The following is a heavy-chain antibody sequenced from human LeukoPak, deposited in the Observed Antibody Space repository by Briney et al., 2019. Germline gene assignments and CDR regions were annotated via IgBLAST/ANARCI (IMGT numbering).Heavy chain of an antibody. J-gene: IGHJ4*02. CDR3: ASDMTTVTTPFDY. CDR1: GFTFSNYA. D-gene: IGHD4-17*01. V-gene: IGHV3-23*01. CDR2: ISDSSVST. Sequence: GGSLSLSRAASGFTFSNYALSWVGQAPGPEVEGVSTISDSSVSTYYADSVKGRFTISRDNSNNTLYLQTTSLRAYNTAVYNCASDMTTVTTPFDYSGQGTLFTASP.